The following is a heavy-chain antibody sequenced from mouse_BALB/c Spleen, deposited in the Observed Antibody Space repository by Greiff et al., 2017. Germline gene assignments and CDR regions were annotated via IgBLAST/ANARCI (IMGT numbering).Heavy chain of an antibody. Sequence: EVMLVESGAGLVKPGASLKLSCAASGFTFSSYAMPWVRQSPGKRLEWVGEISSGGSSTYYPDTLTGRFTISRDNAKNTLYLKMSSLRSEDTAMYYCARDDGSSYVRFAYWGQGTLVTVSA. CDR2: ISSGGSST. V-gene: IGHV5-9-4*01. D-gene: IGHD1-1*01. CDR3: ARDDGSSYVRFAY. CDR1: GFTFSSYA. J-gene: IGHJ3*01.